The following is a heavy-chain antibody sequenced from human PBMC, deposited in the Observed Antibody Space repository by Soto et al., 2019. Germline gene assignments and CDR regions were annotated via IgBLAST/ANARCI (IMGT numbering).Heavy chain of an antibody. J-gene: IGHJ6*02. Sequence: GASVKVSCKASGYTFTGYYMHWVRQAPGQGLEGMGWINPNSGGTNYAQKFQGRVTMTRDTSTSTAYMELSRLRSDDTAVYYCAHKPGIAAAAREGVDYYYYGMDVWGQGTTVTVSS. CDR3: AHKPGIAAAAREGVDYYYYGMDV. CDR2: INPNSGGT. CDR1: GYTFTGYY. V-gene: IGHV1-2*02. D-gene: IGHD6-13*01.